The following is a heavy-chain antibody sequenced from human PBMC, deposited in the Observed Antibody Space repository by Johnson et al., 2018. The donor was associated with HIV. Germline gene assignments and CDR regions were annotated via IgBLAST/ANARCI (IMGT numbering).Heavy chain of an antibody. D-gene: IGHD1-1*01. CDR2: IWYDGSNK. CDR1: GFTFSSYG. Sequence: QVQLVESGGGVVQPGRSLRLSCAASGFTFSSYGMHWVRQAPGKGLEWVAVIWYDGSNKYYADYVKGRFTISRDNSKNTLYLQMESLRVEDTAIYYCAKAWERLGRRAPLDIWGQGTMVTVSS. CDR3: AKAWERLGRRAPLDI. V-gene: IGHV3-33*06. J-gene: IGHJ3*02.